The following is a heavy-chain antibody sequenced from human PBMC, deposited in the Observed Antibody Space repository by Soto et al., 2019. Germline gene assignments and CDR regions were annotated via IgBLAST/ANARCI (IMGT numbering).Heavy chain of an antibody. Sequence: QVQLQQLGAGLLKPSETLSLTCAVYGGSFSGYYWSWIRQPPGKGLEWMGEINHSGSTNYNPSLKSRVTISVDPSKNQFSLKLSSVTAADTAVYYCARGKYGETRRYFYYWGQGTLVTVAS. V-gene: IGHV4-34*01. CDR2: INHSGST. J-gene: IGHJ4*02. D-gene: IGHD3-10*01. CDR1: GGSFSGYY. CDR3: ARGKYGETRRYFYY.